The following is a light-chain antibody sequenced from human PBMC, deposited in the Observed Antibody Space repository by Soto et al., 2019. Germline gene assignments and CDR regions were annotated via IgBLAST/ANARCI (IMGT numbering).Light chain of an antibody. J-gene: IGKJ5*01. V-gene: IGKV3-15*01. CDR1: QSISGIY. CDR3: QQYNNWLSIT. Sequence: IVLTQSPGTLSLFPGERATLSCRASQSISGIYLAWYQQKPGKAPQLLIQTASTLVRGVPSRFSGSGSGTEFTLTISSLQSEDFAVYYCQQYNNWLSITFGQGTRLEIK. CDR2: TAS.